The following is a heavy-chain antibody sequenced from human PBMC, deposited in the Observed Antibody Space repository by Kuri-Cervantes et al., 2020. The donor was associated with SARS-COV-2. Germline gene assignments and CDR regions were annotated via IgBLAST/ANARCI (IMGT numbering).Heavy chain of an antibody. D-gene: IGHD2-2*01. CDR3: AREAYYCSSTSCYVPVYYYYYYMDV. CDR2: IYTSGST. Sequence: SETLSLTCAVYGGSFSGYYWSWIRQPAGKGLEWIGRIYTSGSTNYNPSLKSRVTMSVDTSKNQFSLKLCSVTAADTAVYYCAREAYYCSSTSCYVPVYYYYYYMDVWGKGTTVTVSS. V-gene: IGHV4-4*07. J-gene: IGHJ6*03. CDR1: GGSFSGYY.